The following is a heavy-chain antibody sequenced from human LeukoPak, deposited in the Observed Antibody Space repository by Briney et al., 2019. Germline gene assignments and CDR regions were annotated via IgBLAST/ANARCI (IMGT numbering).Heavy chain of an antibody. CDR1: GGSISSGDYY. J-gene: IGHJ4*02. V-gene: IGHV4-30-4*01. D-gene: IGHD5-24*01. Sequence: SQTLSLTCTVSGGSISSGDYYWSWIRQPPGKGLEWIGYIYYSGSTYYNPSLKSRVTISVDTSKNQFSLKLSSVTAADTAVYYCARNRDGYIYYFDYWGQGTLVIVSS. CDR3: ARNRDGYIYYFDY. CDR2: IYYSGST.